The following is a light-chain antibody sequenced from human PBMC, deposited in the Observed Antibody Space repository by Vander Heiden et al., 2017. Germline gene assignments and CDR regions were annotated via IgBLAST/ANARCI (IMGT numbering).Light chain of an antibody. J-gene: IGKJ2*01. CDR2: GVP. Sequence: EMLLTHSPGTLSLSPGERATLSCRASQSVSDNQLAWYHQQPCQAPSLLMYGVPNSAPGIPHTFSGSGSATAFTLIIIRLVPADITVYFFLYSGASPSTFGQGTKLEIK. CDR1: QSVSDNQ. V-gene: IGKV3-20*01. CDR3: LYSGASPST.